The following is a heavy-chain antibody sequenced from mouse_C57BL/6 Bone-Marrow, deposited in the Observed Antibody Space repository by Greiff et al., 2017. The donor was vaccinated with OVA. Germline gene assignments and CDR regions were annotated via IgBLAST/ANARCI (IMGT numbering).Heavy chain of an antibody. CDR3: ARDFTTVVATNWYFDV. D-gene: IGHD1-1*01. Sequence: QVQLQQSGAELVKPGASVKISCKASGYAFSSYWMNWVKQRPGKGLEWIGQIYPGDGDTNYNGKFKGKATLTADKSSSTAYMQLSSLTSEDSAVYFCARDFTTVVATNWYFDVWGTGTTVTVSS. CDR1: GYAFSSYW. V-gene: IGHV1-80*01. CDR2: IYPGDGDT. J-gene: IGHJ1*03.